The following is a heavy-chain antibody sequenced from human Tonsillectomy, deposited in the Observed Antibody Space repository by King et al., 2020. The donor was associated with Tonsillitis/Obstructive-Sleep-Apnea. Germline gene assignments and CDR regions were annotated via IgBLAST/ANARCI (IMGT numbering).Heavy chain of an antibody. D-gene: IGHD3-3*01. CDR1: GFTFSSYA. CDR3: AKVRVCELLGAFDI. CDR2: ISGSGGST. Sequence: VKLVESGGGLVQPGGSLRLSCAASGFTFSSYAMSWVRQAPGKGLEWVAVISGSGGSTYYADSVKGRFTISRDNSKNTLYLQMNSLRAEETAVYYCAKVRVCELLGAFDIWGQGTMVTVSS. J-gene: IGHJ3*02. V-gene: IGHV3-23*04.